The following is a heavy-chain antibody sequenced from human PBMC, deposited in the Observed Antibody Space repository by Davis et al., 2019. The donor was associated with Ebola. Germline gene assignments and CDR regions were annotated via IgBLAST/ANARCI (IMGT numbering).Heavy chain of an antibody. CDR3: ARDGGSYFNWFDP. D-gene: IGHD1-26*01. Sequence: AASVKVSCKASGYTFTSYAMHWVRQAPGQRLEWMGWINAGNGNTKYTQKFQGRVTITRDTSASTAYMELSSLRSEDTAVYYCARDGGSYFNWFDPWGQGTLVTVSS. V-gene: IGHV1-3*01. CDR2: INAGNGNT. CDR1: GYTFTSYA. J-gene: IGHJ5*02.